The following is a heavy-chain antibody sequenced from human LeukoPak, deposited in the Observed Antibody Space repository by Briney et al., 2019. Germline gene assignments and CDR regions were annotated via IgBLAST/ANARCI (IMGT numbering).Heavy chain of an antibody. CDR2: IYYSGST. D-gene: IGHD5-12*01. CDR1: GGSISNNY. V-gene: IGHV4-59*01. CDR3: TIVPATITGYSDAFDI. Sequence: TSETLSLTCTVSGGSISNNYWSWSRQPPGKGLEWIGYIYYSGSTSYNPSLKSRVTISVDTSKNQFSLKLSSVTAADTAVYYCTIVPATITGYSDAFDIWGQGTMVTVSS. J-gene: IGHJ3*02.